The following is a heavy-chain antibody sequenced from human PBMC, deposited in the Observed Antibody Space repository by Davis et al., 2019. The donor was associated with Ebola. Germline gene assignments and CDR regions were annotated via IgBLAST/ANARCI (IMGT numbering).Heavy chain of an antibody. V-gene: IGHV4-39*02. J-gene: IGHJ6*02. Sequence: MPSETLSLTCTVSGGSISSTNYYWGWIRQPPGKGLEWIVSFYYSGITFYNPSLKSRVAISVDTSKNHFSLKLSSVTAADTAVYYCARGRGYSGYDWGRYYYYGMDVWGQGTTVTVSS. CDR3: ARGRGYSGYDWGRYYYYGMDV. CDR2: FYYSGIT. D-gene: IGHD5-12*01. CDR1: GGSISSTNYY.